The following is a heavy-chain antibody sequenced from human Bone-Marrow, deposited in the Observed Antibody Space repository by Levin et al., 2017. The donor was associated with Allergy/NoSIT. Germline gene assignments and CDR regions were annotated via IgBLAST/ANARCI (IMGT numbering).Heavy chain of an antibody. D-gene: IGHD2/OR15-2a*01. J-gene: IGHJ4*02. CDR3: AKDHVEGSRGKGWYFDY. CDR2: ISYDGSNK. V-gene: IGHV3-30*18. CDR1: GFTFSSYG. Sequence: GESLKISCAASGFTFSSYGMHWVRQAPGKGLEWVAVISYDGSNKYYADSVKGRFTISRDNSKNTLYLQMNSLRAEDTAVYYCAKDHVEGSRGKGWYFDYWGQGTLVTVSS.